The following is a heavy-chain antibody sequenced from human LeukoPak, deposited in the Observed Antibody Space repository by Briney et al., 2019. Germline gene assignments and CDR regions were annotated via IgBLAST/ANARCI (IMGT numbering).Heavy chain of an antibody. J-gene: IGHJ4*02. CDR1: GGSFSGYY. Sequence: SETLSLTRAVYGGSFSGYYWSWVRQPPGKGLEWIGEINHRGSTNYNPFLKRRVTISVDTTKNQFSLNLSSVTDADTAVYYCARKQLASSGFYFDYWGQGTLVTVSS. V-gene: IGHV4-34*01. CDR2: INHRGST. CDR3: ARKQLASSGFYFDY. D-gene: IGHD6-13*01.